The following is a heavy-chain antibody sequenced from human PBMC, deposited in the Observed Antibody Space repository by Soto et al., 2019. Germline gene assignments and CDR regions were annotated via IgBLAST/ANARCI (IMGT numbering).Heavy chain of an antibody. CDR3: AKDMITMVRGVIISKRGGDRAFDI. J-gene: IGHJ3*02. D-gene: IGHD3-10*01. CDR1: GFTFSSYA. Sequence: GGSLRLSCAASGFTFSSYAMSWVRQAPGKGLEWVSAISGSGGSTYYADSVKGRFTISRDNSKNTLYLQMNSLRAEDTAVYYCAKDMITMVRGVIISKRGGDRAFDIWGQGTMVTVSS. CDR2: ISGSGGST. V-gene: IGHV3-23*01.